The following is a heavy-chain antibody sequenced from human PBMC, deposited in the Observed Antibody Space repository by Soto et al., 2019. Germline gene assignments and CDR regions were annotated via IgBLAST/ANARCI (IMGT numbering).Heavy chain of an antibody. CDR1: GYTFTSYG. CDR2: ISAYNGNT. CDR3: ASYTGGGYSYGTLDY. J-gene: IGHJ4*02. V-gene: IGHV1-18*01. Sequence: ASVKVSCKASGYTFTSYGISWVRQAPGQGLEWMGWISAYNGNTNYAQKLQGRVTMTTDTSTSTAYMELRSLRSDDTAVYYCASYTGGGYSYGTLDYWGQGTLVTVSS. D-gene: IGHD5-18*01.